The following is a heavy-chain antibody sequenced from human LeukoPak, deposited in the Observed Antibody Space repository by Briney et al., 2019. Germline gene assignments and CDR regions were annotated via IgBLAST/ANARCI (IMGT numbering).Heavy chain of an antibody. CDR2: ISSTGFYV. J-gene: IGHJ4*02. Sequence: GGSLRLSCTASGFAFGSYTITWVRQAPGKGLEWVSSISSTGFYVYYADSVKGRFAISRDNAMNSLYLQMNSLRADDTAVYYCARVAGQGWGPITTDVSAYLDYWGQGTLVTVFS. D-gene: IGHD1-14*01. CDR3: ARVAGQGWGPITTDVSAYLDY. CDR1: GFAFGSYT. V-gene: IGHV3-21*01.